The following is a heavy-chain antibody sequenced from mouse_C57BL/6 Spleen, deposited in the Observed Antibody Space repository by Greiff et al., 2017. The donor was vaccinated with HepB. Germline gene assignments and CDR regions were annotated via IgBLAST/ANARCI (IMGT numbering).Heavy chain of an antibody. CDR3: ARSTTVVEPGFAY. Sequence: QVQLQQSGAELAKPGASVKLSCKASGYTFTSYWMHWVKQRPGQGLEWIGYINPSSGYTKYNQKFKDKATLTADKSSSTAYMQLSSLTYEDSAVYYCARSTTVVEPGFAYWGQGTLVTVSA. CDR1: GYTFTSYW. J-gene: IGHJ3*01. D-gene: IGHD1-1*01. CDR2: INPSSGYT. V-gene: IGHV1-7*01.